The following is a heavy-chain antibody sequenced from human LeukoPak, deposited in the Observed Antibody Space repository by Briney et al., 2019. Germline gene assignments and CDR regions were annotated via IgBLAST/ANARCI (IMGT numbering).Heavy chain of an antibody. CDR1: GYTFAAYY. Sequence: ASVKVSCKASGYTFAAYYMHWVRQAPGQGLEWMGWINPKNGRTSCAQTFQGRVTMTTDTSISTAYMELSRLSSDDTAVYYCARDMNITVVADYWGQGTLVTVSS. CDR2: INPKNGRT. D-gene: IGHD2-15*01. CDR3: ARDMNITVVADY. J-gene: IGHJ4*02. V-gene: IGHV1-2*02.